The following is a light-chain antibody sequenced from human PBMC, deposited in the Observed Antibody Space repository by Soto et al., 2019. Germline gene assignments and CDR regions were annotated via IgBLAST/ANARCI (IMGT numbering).Light chain of an antibody. J-gene: IGKJ2*01. Sequence: EIVLTQSPATLSLSPGEGATLSCRASHSVASTYLAWYQQKPGLAPRLIIYGASNRASGTPDRFSGRGSGTHFPLTISTPEPEDVAVYYGQQYGSSAFTFGQGTMLEIK. CDR2: GAS. CDR1: HSVASTY. CDR3: QQYGSSAFT. V-gene: IGKV3-20*01.